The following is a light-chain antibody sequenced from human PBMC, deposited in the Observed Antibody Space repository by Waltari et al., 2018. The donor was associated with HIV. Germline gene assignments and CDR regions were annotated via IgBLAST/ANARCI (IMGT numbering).Light chain of an antibody. Sequence: EIVLTQSPGTLSLSPGERATLSCRASQSVSSSYLAWYQQKPGQAPRLLIYCASSRATGIPDRFSGSGSGTDFTLTISRLEPEDFAVYYCQQYGSSPGRTFGQGTKVEIK. J-gene: IGKJ1*01. CDR1: QSVSSSY. CDR3: QQYGSSPGRT. CDR2: CAS. V-gene: IGKV3-20*01.